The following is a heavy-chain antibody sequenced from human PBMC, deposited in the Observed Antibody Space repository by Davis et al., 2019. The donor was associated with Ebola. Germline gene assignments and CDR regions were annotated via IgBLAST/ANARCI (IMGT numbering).Heavy chain of an antibody. CDR2: ISSSVSTI. CDR3: ARDQYDILTGYYKYYYYGMDV. Sequence: GESLKISCAASGFTFSDYYMSWIRQAPGKGLEWVSYISSSVSTIYYADSVKGRFTISRDNSKNTLYLQMNSLRAEDTAVYYCARDQYDILTGYYKYYYYGMDVWGQGTTVTVSS. V-gene: IGHV3-11*04. J-gene: IGHJ6*02. CDR1: GFTFSDYY. D-gene: IGHD3-9*01.